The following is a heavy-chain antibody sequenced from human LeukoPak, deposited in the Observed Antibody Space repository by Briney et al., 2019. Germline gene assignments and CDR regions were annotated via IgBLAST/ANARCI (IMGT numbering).Heavy chain of an antibody. CDR3: AKARTRTIVGATRWFDP. V-gene: IGHV3-23*01. CDR1: GFTFSNYA. J-gene: IGHJ5*02. CDR2: ISGSGGST. Sequence: GGTLRLSCAVSGFTFSNYAMNWVRQAPWKGLEWVSAISGSGGSTYYADSVKGWFTISRDNSKNTLYLQMNSLRAEDTAVYYCAKARTRTIVGATRWFDPWGQGTLVTVSS. D-gene: IGHD1-26*01.